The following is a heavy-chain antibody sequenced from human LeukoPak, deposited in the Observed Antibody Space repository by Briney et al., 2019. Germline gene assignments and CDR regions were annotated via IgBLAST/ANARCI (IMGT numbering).Heavy chain of an antibody. CDR1: GFTFSSYA. CDR3: AKDLGGLITIFGVVIPYYFDY. D-gene: IGHD3-3*01. J-gene: IGHJ4*02. CDR2: ISGSGGST. V-gene: IGHV3-23*01. Sequence: GGSLRLSCAASGFTFSSYAMSWVRQAPGKGLEWVSAISGSGGSTYYADSVKGRFTISRDNSKNTLYLQMNSLRAEDTAVYYCAKDLGGLITIFGVVIPYYFDYWGQGTLVTVSS.